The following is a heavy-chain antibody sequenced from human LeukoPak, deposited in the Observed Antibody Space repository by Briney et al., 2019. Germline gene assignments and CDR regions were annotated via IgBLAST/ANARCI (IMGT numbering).Heavy chain of an antibody. CDR3: ARAGNYYGSGSPGY. Sequence: SETLSLTCTVSGGSISSGSYYWSWIRQPPGKGLEWIGYIYYSGSTNYNPSLKSRVTISVDTSKNQFSLKLSSVTAADTAVYYCARAGNYYGSGSPGYWGQGTLVTVSS. CDR2: IYYSGST. CDR1: GGSISSGSYY. V-gene: IGHV4-61*01. D-gene: IGHD3-10*01. J-gene: IGHJ4*02.